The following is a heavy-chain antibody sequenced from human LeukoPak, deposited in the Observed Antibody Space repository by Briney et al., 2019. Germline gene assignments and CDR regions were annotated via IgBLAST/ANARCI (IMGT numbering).Heavy chain of an antibody. J-gene: IGHJ5*02. CDR2: INTDGTTI. CDR3: ARASMGFLEWFPSQNWVDP. D-gene: IGHD3-3*01. V-gene: IGHV3-74*01. Sequence: GGSLRLSCAASGFTFSSYWMHWVRQAPGKGLVWVSRINTDGTTITYADSVKGRFTISRDNANNTLYLQMNSLRAEDTAVYFCARASMGFLEWFPSQNWVDPWGQGTLVTVSS. CDR1: GFTFSSYW.